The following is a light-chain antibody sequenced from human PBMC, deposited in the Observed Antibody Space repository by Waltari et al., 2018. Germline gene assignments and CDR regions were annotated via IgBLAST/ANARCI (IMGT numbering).Light chain of an antibody. CDR3: QHSFETPYS. J-gene: IGKJ2*03. V-gene: IGKV1-39*01. CDR1: GNIGSY. CDR2: AAS. Sequence: DIHMTQSPPSLSASIGDRVTITCRASGNIGSYFNWYQQKSGEVPRLLLYAASTLQSGVPPRFSGSSSGTDFTFTISSLQPEDCAVYYCQHSFETPYSFGQGTKVEIK.